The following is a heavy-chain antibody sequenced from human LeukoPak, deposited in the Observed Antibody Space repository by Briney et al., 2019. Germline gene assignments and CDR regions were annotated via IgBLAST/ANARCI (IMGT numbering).Heavy chain of an antibody. CDR2: INSDGSRT. CDR1: GFTFSSYW. D-gene: IGHD5-24*01. V-gene: IGHV3-74*01. CDR3: ARDSLKNGYNYDYFDY. Sequence: GGSLRLSCAASGFTFSSYWMHWVRQAPGKGLVWVSRINSDGSRTSYADSVKGRFTISRDNSKNILYLQMNSLTAEDTAVYYCARDSLKNGYNYDYFDYWGQGTLVTVSS. J-gene: IGHJ4*02.